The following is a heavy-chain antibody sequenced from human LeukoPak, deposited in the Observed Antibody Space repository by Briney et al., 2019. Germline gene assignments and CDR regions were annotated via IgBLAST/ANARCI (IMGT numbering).Heavy chain of an antibody. D-gene: IGHD6-13*01. V-gene: IGHV3-23*01. J-gene: IGHJ4*02. CDR3: AKAPYGYSSSWYGPPFDY. CDR1: GFTLSSYA. Sequence: GGSLRLSCAASGFTLSSYAMSWVRQAPGKGLEWVSAISGSGGSTYYADSVKGRFTISRDNSKNTLYLQMNSLRAEDTAVYYCAKAPYGYSSSWYGPPFDYWGQGTLATVSS. CDR2: ISGSGGST.